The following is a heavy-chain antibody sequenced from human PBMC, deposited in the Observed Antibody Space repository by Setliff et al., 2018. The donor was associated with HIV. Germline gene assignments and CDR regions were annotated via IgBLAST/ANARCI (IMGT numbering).Heavy chain of an antibody. D-gene: IGHD6-6*01. CDR3: ARDQSQSIVARQDGVYYYYYMDV. CDR1: GFTFSSYA. CDR2: ISRSSSSK. J-gene: IGHJ6*03. Sequence: HPGGSLRLSCAASGFTFSSYAMHWVRQAPGKGLEWVAYISRSSSSKYYADSVKGRFTISRDNAKNSLYLQLNSLRAEDTAVYYCARDQSQSIVARQDGVYYYYYMDVWGKGTTVTVSS. V-gene: IGHV3-48*01.